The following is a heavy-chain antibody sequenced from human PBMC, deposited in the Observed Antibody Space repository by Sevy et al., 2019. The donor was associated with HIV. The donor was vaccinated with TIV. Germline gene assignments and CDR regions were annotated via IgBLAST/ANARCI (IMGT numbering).Heavy chain of an antibody. Sequence: SETLSLTYTVSGGSISSYYWSWIRQPPGKGLEWIGYIYYSGSTNYNPSLKSRVTISVDTSKNQFSLKLSSVTAADTAVYYCARHYYDSSGYSGFDYWGQGTLVTVSS. D-gene: IGHD3-22*01. V-gene: IGHV4-59*08. CDR2: IYYSGST. CDR3: ARHYYDSSGYSGFDY. CDR1: GGSISSYY. J-gene: IGHJ4*02.